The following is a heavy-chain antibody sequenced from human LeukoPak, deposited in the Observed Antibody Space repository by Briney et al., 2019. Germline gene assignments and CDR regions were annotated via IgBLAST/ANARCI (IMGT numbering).Heavy chain of an antibody. CDR2: INHSGST. CDR1: GGSFSGYY. CDR3: ARTREYYYGMDV. J-gene: IGHJ6*04. V-gene: IGHV4-34*01. Sequence: KSSETLSHTCAVYGGSFSGYYWSWIRQPPGKGLEWIGEINHSGSTNYNPSLKSRVTISVDTSKNQFSLKLSSVTAADTAVYYCARTREYYYGMDVWGKGTTVTVSS.